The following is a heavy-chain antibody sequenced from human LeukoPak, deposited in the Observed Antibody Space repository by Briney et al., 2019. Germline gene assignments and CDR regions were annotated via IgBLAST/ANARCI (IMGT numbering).Heavy chain of an antibody. Sequence: SETLSLTCTVAGGSIYSYWSWIRQPAGKRLEWIGRISGSGTITYTPALQSRLSISTDTSKNQFSLKLMSVTAADTAVCYCARDSGTTGEVKFDPWGQGTLVTVSS. J-gene: IGHJ5*02. CDR1: GGSIYSY. D-gene: IGHD3-10*01. CDR3: ARDSGTTGEVKFDP. CDR2: ISGSGTI. V-gene: IGHV4-4*07.